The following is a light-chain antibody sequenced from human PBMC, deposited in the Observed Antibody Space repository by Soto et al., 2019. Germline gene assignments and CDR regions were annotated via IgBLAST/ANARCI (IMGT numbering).Light chain of an antibody. J-gene: IGKJ5*01. CDR3: QQRSNWPPTIT. Sequence: EIVLAQSPATLSLSPGERATLSCRASQSVSIYLAWYQQKPGQAPRLLIYDASNRATGIPARFSGSGSGTAFTLTISSLEPENFVVYYCQQRSNWPPTITFGHGTRLEIK. V-gene: IGKV3-11*01. CDR2: DAS. CDR1: QSVSIY.